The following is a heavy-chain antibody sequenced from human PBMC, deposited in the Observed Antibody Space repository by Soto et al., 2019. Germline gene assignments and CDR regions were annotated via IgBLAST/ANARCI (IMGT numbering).Heavy chain of an antibody. V-gene: IGHV4-30-4*01. CDR3: ARVYYDSSGYPGGFFDY. CDR1: GGSISSGDYY. J-gene: IGHJ4*02. CDR2: IYYSGST. D-gene: IGHD3-22*01. Sequence: SETLSLTCTVSGGSISSGDYYWSWIRQPPGKGLEWIGYIYYSGSTYYNPSLKSRVTISVDTSKNQFSLKLSSVTAADTAVYYCARVYYDSSGYPGGFFDYWGQGTLVTVSS.